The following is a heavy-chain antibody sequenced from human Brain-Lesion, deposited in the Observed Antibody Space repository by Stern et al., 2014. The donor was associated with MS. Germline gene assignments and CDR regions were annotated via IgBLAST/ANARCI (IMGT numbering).Heavy chain of an antibody. CDR1: GGSISSGGYY. Sequence: VQLEESGPGLVKPSQTLSLSCTVSGGSISSGGYYWSWIRQPAGKGLEWIGRIFNSGSTSYNPSLKSRGTISINTSQKPSPLRLNSMTAADTAVYYCARGRVVPGFQYYATDVWGQGTTVIVSS. J-gene: IGHJ6*02. CDR3: ARGRVVPGFQYYATDV. V-gene: IGHV4-61*02. D-gene: IGHD2-2*01. CDR2: IFNSGST.